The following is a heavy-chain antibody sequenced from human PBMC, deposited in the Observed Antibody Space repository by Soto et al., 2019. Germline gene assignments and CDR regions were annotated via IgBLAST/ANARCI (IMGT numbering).Heavy chain of an antibody. V-gene: IGHV5-51*01. J-gene: IGHJ3*02. D-gene: IGHD4-17*01. CDR2: IYPGDSDT. Sequence: GESLKISCKGSGYSFTSYWIGWVRQMPGKGLEWMGIIYPGDSDTRYSPSFQGQVTISADKSISTAYLQWSSLKASDTAMYYCARPRWSENDYGEFDIWGQGTMVTVSS. CDR1: GYSFTSYW. CDR3: ARPRWSENDYGEFDI.